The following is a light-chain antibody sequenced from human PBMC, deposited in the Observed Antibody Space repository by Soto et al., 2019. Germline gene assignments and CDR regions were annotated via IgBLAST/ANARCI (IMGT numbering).Light chain of an antibody. CDR3: QSYEGSQSGWV. V-gene: IGLV1-40*01. CDR1: SSNIGAGYG. J-gene: IGLJ3*02. Sequence: QSVLAQPPSVSGAPGQRVTISCTGSSSNIGAGYGVHWYQQLPGTAPKLLIYGNSKRPSGVPDRFSGSKSGTSASLAITGLQAEDEADYHCQSYEGSQSGWVFGGGTKVTVL. CDR2: GNS.